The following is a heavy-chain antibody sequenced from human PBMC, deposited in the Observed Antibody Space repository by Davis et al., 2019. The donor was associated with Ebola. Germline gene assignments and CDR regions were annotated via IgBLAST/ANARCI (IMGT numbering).Heavy chain of an antibody. J-gene: IGHJ6*02. CDR3: ARGGITMMVVPRDYYYGLDV. Sequence: ASVKVSCKASGYTFTGNYIQWVRQAPGQGLEWMGRINPNSGGPNYAQKFQGRVTMSRDTSTSTAYMEMSRLRSDDTAVYFCARGGITMMVVPRDYYYGLDVWGQGTTVTVSS. D-gene: IGHD3-22*01. CDR1: GYTFTGNY. CDR2: INPNSGGP. V-gene: IGHV1-2*06.